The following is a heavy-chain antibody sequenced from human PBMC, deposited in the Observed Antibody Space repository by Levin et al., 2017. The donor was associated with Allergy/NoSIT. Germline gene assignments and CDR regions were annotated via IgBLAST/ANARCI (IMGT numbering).Heavy chain of an antibody. D-gene: IGHD3-10*01. Sequence: GGSLRLSCAASGFTFSSYWMSWVRQAPGKGLEWVANIKQDGSEKYYVDSVKGRFTISRDNAKNSLYLQMNSLRAEDTAVYYCARDPYYGSGSYSSNHYYYGMDVWGQGTTVTVSS. CDR2: IKQDGSEK. CDR1: GFTFSSYW. V-gene: IGHV3-7*01. CDR3: ARDPYYGSGSYSSNHYYYGMDV. J-gene: IGHJ6*02.